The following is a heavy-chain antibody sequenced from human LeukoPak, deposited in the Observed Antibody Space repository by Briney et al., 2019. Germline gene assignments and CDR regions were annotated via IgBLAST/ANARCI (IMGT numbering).Heavy chain of an antibody. V-gene: IGHV4-30-4*01. CDR3: ARDGNAMVRGYAFEI. Sequence: SQTLSLTCSVSGDSISSGDYDWSWIRQPPGKGLEWIGYIYSSGSTYYNPSLKSRVTISVDTSKNQFSLKLSSVTAADTAVYHCARDGNAMVRGYAFEIWGQGTMVTVSS. J-gene: IGHJ3*02. CDR1: GDSISSGDYD. CDR2: IYSSGST. D-gene: IGHD3-10*01.